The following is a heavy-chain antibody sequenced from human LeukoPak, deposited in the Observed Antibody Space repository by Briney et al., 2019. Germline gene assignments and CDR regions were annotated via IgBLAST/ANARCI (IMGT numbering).Heavy chain of an antibody. V-gene: IGHV1-2*02. Sequence: GASVKVSCTASGYTFTRYYMHWVRQAPGLRLGWMGWINHNSGGTNYAQKFQGRVTMTRDTYISTAYMELSRMRSDDTAVYYCARDSGYYYYMDVWGKGTTVTVSS. CDR3: ARDSGYYYYMDV. D-gene: IGHD7-27*01. J-gene: IGHJ6*03. CDR1: GYTFTRYY. CDR2: INHNSGGT.